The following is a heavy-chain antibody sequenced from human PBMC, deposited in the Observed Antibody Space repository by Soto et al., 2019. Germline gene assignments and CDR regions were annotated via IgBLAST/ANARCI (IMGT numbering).Heavy chain of an antibody. CDR2: VGGNGLDT. Sequence: EVQLLESGGGLVQPGGSLRLSCAASGFIFSNYAMNWVRQAPGKGLEWVSAVGGNGLDTYYADSVKGRFTISRDNFKNPLYLQMNSLRAEYTAVYYCAGRTGYPFDYWGQGTLVTVSS. CDR3: AGRTGYPFDY. V-gene: IGHV3-23*01. J-gene: IGHJ4*02. CDR1: GFIFSNYA. D-gene: IGHD3-9*01.